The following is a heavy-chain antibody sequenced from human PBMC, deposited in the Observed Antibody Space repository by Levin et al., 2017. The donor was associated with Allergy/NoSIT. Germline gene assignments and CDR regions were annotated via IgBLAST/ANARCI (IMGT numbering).Heavy chain of an antibody. J-gene: IGHJ6*02. CDR1: GGSVSSGSYY. Sequence: SQTLSLPCTVSGGSVSSGSYYWSWIRQPPGKGLEWIGYIYYSGTTNYNPSLKRRVTMSLDTSKNQFSLKLSSGTAADTAVYYCARLPTWNYYGMEVWGQGTTVTVSS. CDR2: IYYSGTT. V-gene: IGHV4-61*01. D-gene: IGHD1-1*01. CDR3: ARLPTWNYYGMEV.